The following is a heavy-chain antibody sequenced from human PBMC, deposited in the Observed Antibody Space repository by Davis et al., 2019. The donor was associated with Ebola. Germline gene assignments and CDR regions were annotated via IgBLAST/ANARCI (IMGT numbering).Heavy chain of an antibody. CDR1: GFTFSSYA. D-gene: IGHD5-24*01. CDR2: ISGSGGST. Sequence: PGGSLRLSCAASGFTFSSYAMSWVRQAQGKGLEWVSAISGSGGSTYYADSVKGRFTISRDNSKNTLYLQMNSLRDEDTAVYYCARGTPPSITYYYYYGMDVWGQGTTVTVSS. V-gene: IGHV3-23*01. CDR3: ARGTPPSITYYYYYGMDV. J-gene: IGHJ6*02.